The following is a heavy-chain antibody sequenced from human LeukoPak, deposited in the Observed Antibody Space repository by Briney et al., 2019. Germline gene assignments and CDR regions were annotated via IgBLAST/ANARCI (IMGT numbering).Heavy chain of an antibody. CDR3: ARDAGNSGYGCDL. V-gene: IGHV3-48*01. Sequence: GGSLRLSCAASGFTFSQYSMNWVRQAPGKGLEWVSDIRSSSETFYADSVKGRFTISRDNARNSLYLQMNNLRGEDTAIYYCARDAGNSGYGCDLWGQGTLVTVSS. J-gene: IGHJ5*02. CDR1: GFTFSQYS. D-gene: IGHD5-12*01. CDR2: IRSSSET.